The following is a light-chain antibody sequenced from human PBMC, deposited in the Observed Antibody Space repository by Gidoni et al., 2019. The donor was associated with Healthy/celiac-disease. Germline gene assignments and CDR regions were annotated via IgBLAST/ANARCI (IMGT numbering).Light chain of an antibody. CDR3: QQANSFPFT. CDR1: QGISSW. J-gene: IGKJ3*01. Sequence: DIQMTQSPSSVSASVGDRVTITCRASQGISSWLAWSQQKPGKAPKLLIYAASSLQSGVPSRFSGSGSGTDFTLTISRLQPEDFATYYCQQANSFPFTFGPXTKVDIK. CDR2: AAS. V-gene: IGKV1-12*01.